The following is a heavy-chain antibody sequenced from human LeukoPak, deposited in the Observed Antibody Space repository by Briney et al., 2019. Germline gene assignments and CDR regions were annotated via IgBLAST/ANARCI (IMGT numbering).Heavy chain of an antibody. D-gene: IGHD4-17*01. CDR2: IYSGGST. J-gene: IGHJ6*02. CDR3: ARDRWTVTTLDYYYGMDV. Sequence: GGSLRLSCAASGFTVSSNYMSWVRQAPGKGLEWVSVIYSGGSTYYADSVKGRFTISRDNAKNSLYLQMNSLRAEDTAVYYCARDRWTVTTLDYYYGMDVWGQGTTVTVSS. CDR1: GFTVSSNY. V-gene: IGHV3-66*01.